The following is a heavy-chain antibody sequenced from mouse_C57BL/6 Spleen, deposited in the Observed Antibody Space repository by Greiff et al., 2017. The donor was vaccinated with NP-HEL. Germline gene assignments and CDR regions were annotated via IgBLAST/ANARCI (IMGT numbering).Heavy chain of an antibody. D-gene: IGHD1-1*01. Sequence: QVQLQQPGAELVRPGSSVKLSCKASGYTFTSYWMDWVKQRPGQGLEWIGNIYPSDSETHYNQKFKDKATLTVDKSSSTAYMQLSSLTSEDSAVYYCARWPFPHYYGSSYYAMDYWGQGTSVTVSS. V-gene: IGHV1-61*01. CDR2: IYPSDSET. J-gene: IGHJ4*01. CDR1: GYTFTSYW. CDR3: ARWPFPHYYGSSYYAMDY.